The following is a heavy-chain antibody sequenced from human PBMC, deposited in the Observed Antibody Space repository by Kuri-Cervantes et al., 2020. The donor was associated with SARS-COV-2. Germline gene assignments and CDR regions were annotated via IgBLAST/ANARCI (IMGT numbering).Heavy chain of an antibody. D-gene: IGHD6-19*01. CDR2: IYYSGST. CDR1: GGSISSSSYY. V-gene: IGHV4-39*07. CDR3: ATIGGWSRWRWFDP. J-gene: IGHJ5*02. Sequence: SETLSLTCTVSGGSISSSSYYWGWIRQPPGKGLEWIGSIYYSGSTYYNPSLKSRVTISVDTSKNQFSLKLSSVTAADTAVYYCATIGGWSRWRWFDPWGQGTLVTVSS.